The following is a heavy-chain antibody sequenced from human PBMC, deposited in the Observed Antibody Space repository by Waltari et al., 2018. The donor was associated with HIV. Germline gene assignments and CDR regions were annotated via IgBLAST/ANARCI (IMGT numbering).Heavy chain of an antibody. Sequence: QVQLVESGGGLVKPGGSLRLPCAAPGFTFNDHYMSWIRQAPGKGLEWVSFMSSSGRSIYYADSVKGRFTISRDNAKNSLYLQMTSLRAEDTAVYYCARNYDFWSGLPGYWGQGTLVTVSS. J-gene: IGHJ4*02. CDR1: GFTFNDHY. V-gene: IGHV3-11*01. D-gene: IGHD3-3*01. CDR2: MSSSGRSI. CDR3: ARNYDFWSGLPGY.